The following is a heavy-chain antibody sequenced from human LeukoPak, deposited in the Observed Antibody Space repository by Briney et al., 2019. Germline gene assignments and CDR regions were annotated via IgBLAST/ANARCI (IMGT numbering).Heavy chain of an antibody. Sequence: SETLSLTCTVSGGSISSGGYYWSWIRQHPGKGLEWIGYIYYSGSTYYNPSLKSRVTISVDTSKNQFSLKLNSVTAADTAVYYCASGLEYYYDSSGYYFDYWGQGTLVTVSS. V-gene: IGHV4-31*03. D-gene: IGHD3-22*01. CDR3: ASGLEYYYDSSGYYFDY. CDR1: GGSISSGGYY. J-gene: IGHJ4*02. CDR2: IYYSGST.